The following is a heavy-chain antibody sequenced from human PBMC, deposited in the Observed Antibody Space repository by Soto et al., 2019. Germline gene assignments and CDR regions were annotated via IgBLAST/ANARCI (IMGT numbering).Heavy chain of an antibody. CDR3: ARARGARYFDY. CDR2: IYYSGTT. CDR1: GDSISSYH. D-gene: IGHD2-15*01. J-gene: IGHJ4*02. V-gene: IGHV4-59*08. Sequence: SETLSLTCTVSGDSISSYHLTWIRQPPGKGLEWIGYIYYSGTTNYNPSLKSRVTISVDTSKNQFSLKLSSVTAADTAVYYCARARGARYFDYWGQGTLVTVSS.